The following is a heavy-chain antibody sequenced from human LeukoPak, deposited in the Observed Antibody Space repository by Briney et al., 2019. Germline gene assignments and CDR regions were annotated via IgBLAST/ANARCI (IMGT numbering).Heavy chain of an antibody. CDR2: ISSSSSYI. Sequence: GGSLRLSCAASGFTFGTTAMSWVRQAPGKGLEWVSSISSSSSYIYYADSVKGRFTISRDNAKNSLYLQMNSLRAEDTAVYYCARVGIVVVTATDYYYYGMDVWGQGTTVTVSS. CDR3: ARVGIVVVTATDYYYYGMDV. D-gene: IGHD2-21*02. J-gene: IGHJ6*02. CDR1: GFTFGTTA. V-gene: IGHV3-21*01.